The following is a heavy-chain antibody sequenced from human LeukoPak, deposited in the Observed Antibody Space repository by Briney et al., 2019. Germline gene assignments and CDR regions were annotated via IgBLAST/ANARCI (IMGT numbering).Heavy chain of an antibody. D-gene: IGHD3-22*01. CDR1: GFTFSDYY. J-gene: IGHJ3*02. Sequence: GGSLRLSCAASGFTFSDYYMSWIRQAPGNGLEWLSYIYGIDSTISYAASVKGRFTISRDNAKNSLYLQMNSLRAEDTAVYYCARDAYYYDSSSYYRNAFDIWGQGTVVTVSS. CDR3: ARDAYYYDSSSYYRNAFDI. CDR2: IYGIDSTI. V-gene: IGHV3-11*01.